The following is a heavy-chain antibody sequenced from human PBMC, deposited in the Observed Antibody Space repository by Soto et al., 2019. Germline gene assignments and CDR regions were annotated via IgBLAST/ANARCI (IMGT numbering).Heavy chain of an antibody. CDR1: GYTLTELS. Sequence: GASVKVSCKVSGYTLTELSMHWVRQAPGKGLEWMGGFDPEDGETIYAQKFQGRVTMTEDTSTDTAYMELSSLRSEDTAVYYCATDPGYDIRFDPWGQGTLVTVSS. J-gene: IGHJ5*02. V-gene: IGHV1-24*01. CDR3: ATDPGYDIRFDP. CDR2: FDPEDGET. D-gene: IGHD3-9*01.